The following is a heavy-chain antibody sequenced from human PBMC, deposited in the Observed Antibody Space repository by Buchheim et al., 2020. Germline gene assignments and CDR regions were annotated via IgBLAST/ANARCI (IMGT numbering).Heavy chain of an antibody. CDR1: GFTFSSYG. CDR3: AKGSPDCSTTSCYANY. J-gene: IGHJ4*02. CDR2: ISYDGTNK. V-gene: IGHV3-30*18. Sequence: QVQLVESGGGVVQPGRSLRLSCAASGFTFSSYGMHWVRQAPGKGLEWVAVISYDGTNKYYADSVKGRFTISRDNSKNTLYLQMNSLRAEDTAVYYCAKGSPDCSTTSCYANYWGQGTL. D-gene: IGHD2-2*01.